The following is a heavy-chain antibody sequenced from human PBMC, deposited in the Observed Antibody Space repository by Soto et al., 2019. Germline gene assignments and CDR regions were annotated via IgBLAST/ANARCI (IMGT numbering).Heavy chain of an antibody. Sequence: LHWVRQPTGQRPEWVSAIDTAGVTFYTDSVKGRFTISRDNARNSFYLQMNGLTAGDTAMYFCARARTIWDDALDLWGQGTMVTVSS. J-gene: IGHJ3*01. CDR2: IDTAGVT. CDR3: ARARTIWDDALDL. D-gene: IGHD3-3*01. V-gene: IGHV3-13*01.